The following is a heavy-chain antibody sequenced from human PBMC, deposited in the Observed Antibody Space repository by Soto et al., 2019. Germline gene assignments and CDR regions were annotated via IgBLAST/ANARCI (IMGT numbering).Heavy chain of an antibody. V-gene: IGHV1-8*01. CDR3: ARGVYSYYHYYGMDV. CDR1: GYTFTSYD. D-gene: IGHD5-18*01. Sequence: GASVKVSCKASGYTFTSYDINWVRQATGQGLEWMGWMNPNSGNTGYAQKFQGRVTMTRNTSISTAYMELSSLRSEDAAVYYCARGVYSYYHYYGMDVWGQGTTVTVSS. J-gene: IGHJ6*02. CDR2: MNPNSGNT.